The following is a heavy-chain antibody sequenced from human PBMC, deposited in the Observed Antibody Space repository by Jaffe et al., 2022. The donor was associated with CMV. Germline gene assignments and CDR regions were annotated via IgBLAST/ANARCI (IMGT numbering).Heavy chain of an antibody. CDR3: ARAPTLYDSSGSTWYFDL. D-gene: IGHD3-22*01. Sequence: EVQLVESGGGLVKPGGSLRLSCAASGFTFSTYTLNWVRQAPGKGLEWVSSISSSSSYIYYADSVKGRFTISRDNAKNSLYLQMNSLRAEDTAVYYCARAPTLYDSSGSTWYFDLWGRGTLVTVSS. CDR2: ISSSSSYI. J-gene: IGHJ2*01. V-gene: IGHV3-21*01. CDR1: GFTFSTYT.